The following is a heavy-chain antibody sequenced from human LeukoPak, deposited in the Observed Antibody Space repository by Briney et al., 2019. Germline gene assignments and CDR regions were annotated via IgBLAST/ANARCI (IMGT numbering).Heavy chain of an antibody. Sequence: GGSLRLSCAASGFTVSSNYMSWVRQAPGKGLEWVSVIYSGGSTYYADSVKGRFTISRDNSKNTLYLQMNSLRAEDTAVYYCAREPGIDYYYYYMDVWGKGTTVTISS. CDR3: AREPGIDYYYYYMDV. V-gene: IGHV3-66*01. CDR1: GFTVSSNY. J-gene: IGHJ6*03. D-gene: IGHD3-10*01. CDR2: IYSGGST.